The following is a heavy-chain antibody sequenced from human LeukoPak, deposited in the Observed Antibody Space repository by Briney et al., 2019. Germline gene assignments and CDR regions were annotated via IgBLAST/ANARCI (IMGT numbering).Heavy chain of an antibody. CDR1: GGSISSYY. CDR2: IYNGDT. J-gene: IGHJ4*02. D-gene: IGHD3-22*01. CDR3: ARGTTYNQYYYDSSGYYSFDY. Sequence: SETLSLTCAVSGGSISSYYWSWIRQPPGKGLEWIGYIYNGDTNYNPSLKSRVTISVDTSKNQFSLKLSSVTAADTAVYYCARGTTYNQYYYDSSGYYSFDYWGQGTLVTVSS. V-gene: IGHV4-59*08.